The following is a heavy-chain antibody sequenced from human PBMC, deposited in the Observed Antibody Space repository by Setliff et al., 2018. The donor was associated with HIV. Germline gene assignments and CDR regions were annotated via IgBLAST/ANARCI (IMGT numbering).Heavy chain of an antibody. CDR2: ISAYNGNT. CDR3: ALSPPGAFDI. CDR1: GYTFTSYG. Sequence: GASVKVSCKASGYTFTSYGISWVRQAPGQGLEWMGWISAYNGNTNYAQKFQGRVTITADESTSTAYMELSSLRSEDTAVYYCALSPPGAFDIWGQGTMVTVSS. J-gene: IGHJ3*02. D-gene: IGHD7-27*01. V-gene: IGHV1-18*01.